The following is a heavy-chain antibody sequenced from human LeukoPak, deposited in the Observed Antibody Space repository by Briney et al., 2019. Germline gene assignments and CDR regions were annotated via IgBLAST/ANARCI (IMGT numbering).Heavy chain of an antibody. CDR3: ASHRRSHGAEY. D-gene: IGHD5-18*01. J-gene: IGHJ4*02. CDR1: GGAFEHYF. Sequence: SETLSLTCTVSGGAFEHYFWSWVRQPPGKGLELLGYVYYTGSTDYSTSLKSRLSISADTAKNQFSLNLRSVTAADTALYFCASHRRSHGAEYWGQGTLVTVSS. V-gene: IGHV4-59*08. CDR2: VYYTGST.